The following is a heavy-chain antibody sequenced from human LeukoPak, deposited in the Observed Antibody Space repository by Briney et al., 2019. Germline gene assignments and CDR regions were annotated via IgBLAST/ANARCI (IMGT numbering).Heavy chain of an antibody. V-gene: IGHV3-15*07. J-gene: IGHJ4*02. CDR1: GFTFSNAW. Sequence: NPGGSLRLSCAASGFTFSNAWMNWVRQAPGKGLEWVGRIKSKTYGGTADYAAPVKGRFTISRDDSKNTLYLQMNSLKTEDTAVFYCTTDRDALRYWGQGTLVTVSS. D-gene: IGHD2-21*02. CDR2: IKSKTYGGTA. CDR3: TTDRDALRY.